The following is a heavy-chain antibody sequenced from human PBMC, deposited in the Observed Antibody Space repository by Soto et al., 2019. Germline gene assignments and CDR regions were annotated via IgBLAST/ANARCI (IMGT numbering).Heavy chain of an antibody. CDR1: GGSISSYY. CDR2: IYYSGST. D-gene: IGHD2-15*01. Sequence: PSETLSLTCTVPGGSISSYYWCCIRQPPGKGLERIGYIYYSGSTNYNPSLKSRVTISVDTSKNQFSLKLSSVTAADTAVYYCARVVVAAIGWFDPWGQGTLVTVSS. J-gene: IGHJ5*02. CDR3: ARVVVAAIGWFDP. V-gene: IGHV4-59*01.